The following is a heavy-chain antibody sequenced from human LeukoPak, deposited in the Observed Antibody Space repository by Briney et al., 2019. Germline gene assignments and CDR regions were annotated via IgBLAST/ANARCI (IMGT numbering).Heavy chain of an antibody. J-gene: IGHJ3*01. Sequence: ASVKVSCKASGYTFTVYFLHWMRQAPGQGLELLGWIKPHSGDTKYEQKFQGRVTMTRDTSITTAYMQLNSLTSDDTALYYCARAYYYDISGPISAFDLWGQGTMVTVSS. CDR2: IKPHSGDT. CDR3: ARAYYYDISGPISAFDL. V-gene: IGHV1-2*02. D-gene: IGHD3-22*01. CDR1: GYTFTVYF.